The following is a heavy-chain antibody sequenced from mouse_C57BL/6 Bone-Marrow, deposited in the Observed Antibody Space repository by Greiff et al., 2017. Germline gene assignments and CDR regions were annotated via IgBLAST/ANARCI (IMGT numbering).Heavy chain of an antibody. J-gene: IGHJ1*03. CDR3: ARRGALYYGSSSYWYFDV. Sequence: QVQLKQPGAELVKPGASVKLSCKASGYTFTSYWMHWVKQRPGQGLEWIGMIHPNSGSTNYNEKFKSKATLTVDKSSSTAYMQLSSLTSEDSAVYYCARRGALYYGSSSYWYFDVWGTGTTVTVSS. D-gene: IGHD1-1*01. CDR1: GYTFTSYW. CDR2: IHPNSGST. V-gene: IGHV1-64*01.